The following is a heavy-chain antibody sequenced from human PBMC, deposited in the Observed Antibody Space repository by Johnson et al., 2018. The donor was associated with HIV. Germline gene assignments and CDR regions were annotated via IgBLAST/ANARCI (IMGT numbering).Heavy chain of an antibody. Sequence: QVQLVESGGGVVQPGRSLRLSCAASGFMFSSFAMHWVRQAPGKGLEWVAVISYDGSNKYYADSVKGRFTISRDNSKNTLYLQMNSLRAEDTAVYYCTTQQRADAFDIWGQGTMVTVSS. D-gene: IGHD6-13*01. CDR1: GFMFSSFA. CDR2: ISYDGSNK. CDR3: TTQQRADAFDI. J-gene: IGHJ3*02. V-gene: IGHV3-30*04.